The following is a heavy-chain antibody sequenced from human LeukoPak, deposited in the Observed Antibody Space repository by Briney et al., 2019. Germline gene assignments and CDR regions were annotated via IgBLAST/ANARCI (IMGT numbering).Heavy chain of an antibody. CDR2: ISAASWGI. V-gene: IGHV3-23*01. CDR1: GFTFSTYS. J-gene: IGHJ4*02. D-gene: IGHD6-19*01. Sequence: GGSLRLSCAASGFTFSTYSMTWVRQAPGKGLEWISHISAASWGIKYADSVKGRFTISRDNSKNTLYLQMNSLRAEDTAVYYCAKDSGVAVADDYFDYWGQGTLVTVSS. CDR3: AKDSGVAVADDYFDY.